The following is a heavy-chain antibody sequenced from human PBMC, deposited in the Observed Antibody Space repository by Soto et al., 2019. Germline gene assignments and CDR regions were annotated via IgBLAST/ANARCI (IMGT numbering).Heavy chain of an antibody. CDR3: AMMVKLEPRPAYGMDV. V-gene: IGHV1-18*01. CDR2: ISAYNGNT. D-gene: IGHD1-1*01. J-gene: IGHJ6*02. CDR1: GYTFTSYG. Sequence: QVQLVQSGAEVKKPGASVKVSCKASGYTFTSYGISWVRQAPGQGLEWMGWISAYNGNTNYAQKLQGRVTMTTDTSTSTAYMELRSLRSDDTAVYYCAMMVKLEPRPAYGMDVWGQGTTVTVSS.